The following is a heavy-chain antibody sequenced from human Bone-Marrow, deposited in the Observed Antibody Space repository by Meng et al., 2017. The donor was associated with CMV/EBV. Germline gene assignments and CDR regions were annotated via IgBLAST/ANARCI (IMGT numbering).Heavy chain of an antibody. J-gene: IGHJ4*02. CDR2: INPNSGGT. CDR1: GYTFTGYY. V-gene: IGHV1-2*02. Sequence: ASVKVSCKASGYTFTGYYMHWVRQAPGQGLEWMGWINPNSGGTNYAPKFQGRVTMTRDTSISTAYMELSRLRSDDTAVYYCATTYYYDSSAFPLPRNWGQGTLVTVSS. CDR3: ATTYYYDSSAFPLPRN. D-gene: IGHD3-22*01.